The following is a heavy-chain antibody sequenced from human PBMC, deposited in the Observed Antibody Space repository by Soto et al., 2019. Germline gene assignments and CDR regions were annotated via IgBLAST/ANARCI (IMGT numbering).Heavy chain of an antibody. CDR3: ARQVAVARTRGFDS. CDR1: GGSISDNW. V-gene: IGHV4-4*02. J-gene: IGHJ4*02. Sequence: QVQLQESGPGLVKPSGTLSLTCAVSGGSISDNWWSWVRQPPGKGREWIGEVYHSGTTYYNPSLKSRVTLSLDKASSQISLTLNSVTAADTAVYYCARQVAVARTRGFDSWGQGTLVTVSS. CDR2: VYHSGTT. D-gene: IGHD5-12*01.